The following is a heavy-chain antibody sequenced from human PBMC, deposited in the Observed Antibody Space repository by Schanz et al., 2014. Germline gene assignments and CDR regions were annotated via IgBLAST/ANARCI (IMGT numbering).Heavy chain of an antibody. J-gene: IGHJ4*02. V-gene: IGHV3-23*01. CDR1: GFTFTNYA. Sequence: VHLLESGGGLVEPGGSLRLSCAASGFTFTNYAMSWVRQAPGKGLEWVSTIGTSGGTNYAESVKGRFTISRDNSKNTLYLQMNSLRAEDTAVYFCAKIERNEDWGQGTLVTVSS. CDR3: AKIERNED. D-gene: IGHD1-1*01. CDR2: IGTSGGT.